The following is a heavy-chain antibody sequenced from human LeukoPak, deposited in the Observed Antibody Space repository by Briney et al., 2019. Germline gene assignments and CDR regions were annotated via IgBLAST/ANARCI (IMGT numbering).Heavy chain of an antibody. D-gene: IGHD4-17*01. CDR3: AKVPRHDYGDPSPHY. CDR1: GFPFSSYA. J-gene: IGHJ4*02. Sequence: GGSLRLFCAASGFPFSSYAMSGVRQAPGKGLEWVSAISGSGGSTYYADSVKGRFTISRDNSKNTLYLQMNSLRAEDTAVYYCAKVPRHDYGDPSPHYWGQGTLVTVSS. V-gene: IGHV3-23*01. CDR2: ISGSGGST.